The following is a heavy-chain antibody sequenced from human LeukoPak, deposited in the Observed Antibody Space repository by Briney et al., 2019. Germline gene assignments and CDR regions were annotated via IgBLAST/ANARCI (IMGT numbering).Heavy chain of an antibody. CDR1: GFTLSSSG. D-gene: IGHD3-22*01. Sequence: GGSLRLACAASGFTLSSSGMHWVRQAPGKGLEWVTFIQYDGSVKYNVDSVKGRFAVTRDNSKNTLYLQMNSLRAEDTAVYYCTWGYSYAFKIWGQGTMVTVSS. CDR2: IQYDGSVK. J-gene: IGHJ3*02. V-gene: IGHV3-30*02. CDR3: TWGYSYAFKI.